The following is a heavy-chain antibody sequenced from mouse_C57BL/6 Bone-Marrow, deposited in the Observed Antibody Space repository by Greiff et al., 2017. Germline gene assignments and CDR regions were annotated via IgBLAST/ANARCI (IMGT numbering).Heavy chain of an antibody. CDR2: IWSGGST. V-gene: IGHV2-2*01. J-gene: IGHJ1*03. D-gene: IGHD1-1*01. Sequence: QVQLKQSGPGLVQPSQSLSITCTVSGFSLTSYGVHWVRQSPGKGLEWLGVIWSGGSTDYNAAFISRLSISKDNSKSQVFFKMNSLQADDTAIYYCARNDWTGYGSSYYWYFDVWGTGTTVTVSS. CDR1: GFSLTSYG. CDR3: ARNDWTGYGSSYYWYFDV.